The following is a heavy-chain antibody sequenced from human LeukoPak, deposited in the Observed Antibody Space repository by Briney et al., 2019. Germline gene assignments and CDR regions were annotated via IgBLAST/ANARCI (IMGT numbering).Heavy chain of an antibody. CDR3: ARVLRGRQWLAPGWGY. CDR2: MNPNSGDT. J-gene: IGHJ4*02. Sequence: GASVKVSCKASGYTFTSYDINWVRQATGQGLEWMGWMNPNSGDTGYAQKFQGRVTITRNTSISTAYMELSSLRSEDTAVYYCARVLRGRQWLAPGWGYWGQGTLVTVSS. CDR1: GYTFTSYD. V-gene: IGHV1-8*03. D-gene: IGHD6-19*01.